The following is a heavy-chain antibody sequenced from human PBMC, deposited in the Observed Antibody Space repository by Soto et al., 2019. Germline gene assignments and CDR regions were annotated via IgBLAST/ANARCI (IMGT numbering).Heavy chain of an antibody. CDR1: GDSVSSNTAS. D-gene: IGHD5-12*01. CDR3: AKGDNLGPKTGYAFDP. CDR2: TYFRSKWYN. Sequence: SQTLSLTCAISGDSVSSNTASWNWIRQSPSRGFEWLGRTYFRSKWYNDYAVSVKSRIIINPDTSNNQLSLQLNSVTPEDTALYFCAKGDNLGPKTGYAFDPWGQGIMVTVSS. V-gene: IGHV6-1*01. J-gene: IGHJ5*02.